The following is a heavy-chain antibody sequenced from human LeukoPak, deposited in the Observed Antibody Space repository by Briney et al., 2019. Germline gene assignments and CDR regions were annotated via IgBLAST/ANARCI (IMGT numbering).Heavy chain of an antibody. Sequence: GSLRLSCAASGFTVSSNYMTWVRQAPGKGLEWVANIKQDGSEKYYVDSVKGRFTISRDNAKNSLDLQMNSLRAEDTAVYYCAKDPRPSMIRGVVIPGYFDSWGQGTLVTVSS. CDR3: AKDPRPSMIRGVVIPGYFDS. J-gene: IGHJ4*02. V-gene: IGHV3-7*01. CDR2: IKQDGSEK. CDR1: GFTVSSNY. D-gene: IGHD3-10*01.